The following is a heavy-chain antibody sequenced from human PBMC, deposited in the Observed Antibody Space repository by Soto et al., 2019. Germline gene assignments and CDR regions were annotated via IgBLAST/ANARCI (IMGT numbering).Heavy chain of an antibody. Sequence: EVQLVESGGGLVQPGGSLRLSCAASGFTVSSNYMSWVRQAPGKGLEWVSVIYSGGSTYYADSVKGRFTISRDNSKNTLYLQMNSLRAEDTAVYYCARAPFGDSYYGMDVWGQGTTVTVSS. CDR2: IYSGGST. V-gene: IGHV3-66*01. D-gene: IGHD3-10*01. CDR3: ARAPFGDSYYGMDV. CDR1: GFTVSSNY. J-gene: IGHJ6*02.